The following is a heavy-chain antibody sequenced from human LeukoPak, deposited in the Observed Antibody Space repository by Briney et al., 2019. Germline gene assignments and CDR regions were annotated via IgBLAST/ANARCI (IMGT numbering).Heavy chain of an antibody. CDR1: GFSFSRYW. J-gene: IGHJ4*02. Sequence: GGSLRLSCAASGFSFSRYWMSWVRQAPGKGLEWVANIKQDGSEKNYVESVKGRFTVSRDNAKNSLFLQMNNLRVDDTAVYYCGRGGYTSSWYWVDWGQGTQVTVSS. D-gene: IGHD6-13*01. V-gene: IGHV3-7*01. CDR3: GRGGYTSSWYWVD. CDR2: IKQDGSEK.